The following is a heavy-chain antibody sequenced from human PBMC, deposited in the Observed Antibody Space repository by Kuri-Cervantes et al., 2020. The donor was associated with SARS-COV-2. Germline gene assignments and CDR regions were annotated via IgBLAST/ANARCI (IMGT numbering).Heavy chain of an antibody. CDR3: ARERAYCSSVSCYGSDS. CDR2: FDPNTHNT. D-gene: IGHD2-2*01. J-gene: IGHJ5*01. CDR1: GHTNYY. V-gene: IGHV1-46*01. Sequence: ASVKVSCKASGHTNYYIHWVRQAPGHGLEWVGMFDPNTHNTISAQRFQGRVTMTRDTSTSTFHMELSSLRSEDTAVYYCARERAYCSSVSCYGSDSWGQGTLVTVSS.